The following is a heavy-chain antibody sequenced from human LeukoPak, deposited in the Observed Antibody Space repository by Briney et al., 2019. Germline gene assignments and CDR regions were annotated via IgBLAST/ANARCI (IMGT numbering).Heavy chain of an antibody. J-gene: IGHJ1*01. CDR2: INHSGST. D-gene: IGHD6-6*01. CDR3: AREGAARLHFQN. V-gene: IGHV4-34*01. Sequence: SETLSLTCAVYGGSFSGYYWSWIRQPPGKGLEWIGEINHSGSTNYNPSLKSRVTISVDTSKNQFSLKLSSVTAADTAVYYCAREGAARLHFQNWGQGTLVTVSS. CDR1: GGSFSGYY.